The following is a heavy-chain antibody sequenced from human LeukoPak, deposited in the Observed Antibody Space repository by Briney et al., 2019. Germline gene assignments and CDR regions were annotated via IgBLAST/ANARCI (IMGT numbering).Heavy chain of an antibody. CDR2: ISSDVYDGTTE. D-gene: IGHD6-13*01. V-gene: IGHV3-30-3*01. Sequence: GRSLRLSCSASGFTFSDYAMDWVRQAPGKGLECVAVISSDVYDGTTEYYADSVKGRFTISRDNSKNTVYLQMNSLRGEDTAVYYCASTAAATDPPGFWGQGTLVTASS. CDR1: GFTFSDYA. J-gene: IGHJ4*02. CDR3: ASTAAATDPPGF.